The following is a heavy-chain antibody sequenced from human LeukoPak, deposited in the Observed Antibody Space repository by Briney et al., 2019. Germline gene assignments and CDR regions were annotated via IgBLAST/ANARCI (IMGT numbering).Heavy chain of an antibody. CDR2: INPNSGGT. D-gene: IGHD3-16*01. CDR1: GYTFTGYY. J-gene: IGHJ4*02. V-gene: IGHV1-2*02. Sequence: GASVKVSCKASGYTFTGYYMHWVRQAPGQGLEWMGWINPNSGGTNYAQKLQGRVIMTTDTSTNTAYMELRSLRSDDTAVYYCARNWGAGHPINFDYWGQGTLVTVSS. CDR3: ARNWGAGHPINFDY.